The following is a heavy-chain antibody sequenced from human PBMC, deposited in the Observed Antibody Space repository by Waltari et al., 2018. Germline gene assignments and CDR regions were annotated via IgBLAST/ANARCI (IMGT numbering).Heavy chain of an antibody. CDR2: IYHSGST. V-gene: IGHV4-4*02. CDR1: GGPISSSNW. J-gene: IGHJ4*02. D-gene: IGHD4-17*01. Sequence: QVQLQESGPGLVKPSGTLSLTCAVTGGPISSSNWWSRVRPPPGKGLVWIGEIYHSGSTNYNPALKSRVTISVDNSKNQCSLKLSSVTAADTAVYYCARGGLSVMATTTVTTFSTSCDYWGQGTLVTVSS. CDR3: ARGGLSVMATTTVTTFSTSCDY.